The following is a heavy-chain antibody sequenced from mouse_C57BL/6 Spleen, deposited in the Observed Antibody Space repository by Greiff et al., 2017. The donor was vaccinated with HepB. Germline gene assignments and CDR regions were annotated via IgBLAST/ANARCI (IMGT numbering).Heavy chain of an antibody. J-gene: IGHJ1*03. CDR1: GYTFTDYN. CDR2: INPNNGGT. CDR3: ARDTTVGYFDV. D-gene: IGHD1-1*01. Sequence: EVKLQESGPELVKPGASVKMSCKASGYTFTDYNMHWVKQSHGKSLEWIGYINPNNGGTSYNQKFKGKATLTVNKSSSTAYMELRSLTSEDSAVYYCARDTTVGYFDVWGTGTTVTVSS. V-gene: IGHV1-22*01.